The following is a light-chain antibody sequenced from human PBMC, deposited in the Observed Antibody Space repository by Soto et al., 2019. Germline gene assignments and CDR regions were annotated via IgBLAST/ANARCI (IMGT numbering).Light chain of an antibody. CDR1: SGSIDSNY. Sequence: LMLTQPHSVSESPGKTVTISCTRSSGSIDSNYVQWYQQRPGSAPTTVLYEDHQRPSGVPDRFSGSIDSSSNSASLTISGLKTDDEADYYCQSYDSGILVFGGGTKLTVL. CDR3: QSYDSGILV. V-gene: IGLV6-57*04. CDR2: EDH. J-gene: IGLJ3*02.